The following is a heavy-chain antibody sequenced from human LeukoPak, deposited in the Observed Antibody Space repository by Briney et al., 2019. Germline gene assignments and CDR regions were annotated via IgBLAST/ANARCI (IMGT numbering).Heavy chain of an antibody. V-gene: IGHV3-11*01. Sequence: GGSLRLSCAASGFIFSDYYMSWIRQAPGKGLEWASYISSSGSTIYYADSVKGRFTISRDNAKNSLYLQMNSLRAEDTAVYYCARYGLRGYSYGALDYWGQGTLVTVSS. CDR1: GFIFSDYY. CDR3: ARYGLRGYSYGALDY. J-gene: IGHJ4*02. D-gene: IGHD5-18*01. CDR2: ISSSGSTI.